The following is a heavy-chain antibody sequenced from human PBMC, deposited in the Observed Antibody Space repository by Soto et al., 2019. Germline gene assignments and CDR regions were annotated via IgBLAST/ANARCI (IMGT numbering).Heavy chain of an antibody. Sequence: VESLKISFKCAGYSFTSYWSCLGRQMPGKGLEWMGIIYPGDSDTRYSPSFQGQATISAAKSISNAYLQWSSLKASDTDMYYCERRRSGSYGMDVWGQGTTVTVSS. CDR2: IYPGDSDT. CDR3: ERRRSGSYGMDV. V-gene: IGHV5-51*01. D-gene: IGHD1-26*01. J-gene: IGHJ6*02. CDR1: GYSFTSYW.